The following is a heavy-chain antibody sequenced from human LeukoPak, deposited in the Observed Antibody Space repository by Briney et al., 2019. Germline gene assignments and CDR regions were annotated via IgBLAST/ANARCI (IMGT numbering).Heavy chain of an antibody. V-gene: IGHV4-59*08. CDR2: IYYSGST. CDR3: AASSGWLLDY. CDR1: GGSISDYY. J-gene: IGHJ4*02. Sequence: PSETLSLTCTVSGGSISDYYWSWIRQPPGKGLEWIGYIYYSGSTNYNPSLKSRVTISVDTSKNQFSLKLSSVTAADTAVYYCAASSGWLLDYWGQGTLVTVSS. D-gene: IGHD6-19*01.